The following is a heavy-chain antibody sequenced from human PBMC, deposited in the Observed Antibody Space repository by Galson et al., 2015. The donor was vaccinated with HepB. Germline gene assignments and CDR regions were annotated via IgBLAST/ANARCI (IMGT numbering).Heavy chain of an antibody. CDR2: ISYDGSNK. D-gene: IGHD6-13*01. J-gene: IGHJ4*02. CDR1: GFTFSSYA. V-gene: IGHV3-30*04. CDR3: ARDFPQKYSSSWGYYFDY. Sequence: SLRLSCAASGFTFSSYAMHWVRQAPGKGLEWVAVISYDGSNKYYADSVKGRFTISRDNSKNTLYLQMNSLRAEDTAVYYCARDFPQKYSSSWGYYFDYWGQGTLVTVSS.